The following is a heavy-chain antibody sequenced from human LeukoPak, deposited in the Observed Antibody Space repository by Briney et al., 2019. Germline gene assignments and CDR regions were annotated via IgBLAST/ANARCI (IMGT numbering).Heavy chain of an antibody. CDR1: GFTFSSYW. CDR3: ARHHDSSGRGAFDI. V-gene: IGHV4-39*07. CDR2: IYYSGST. J-gene: IGHJ3*02. D-gene: IGHD3-22*01. Sequence: GSLRLSCAASGFTFSSYWMSWVRQPPGKGLEWIGSIYYSGSTYYNPSLKSRVTISVDTSKNQFSLKLSSVTAADTAVYYCARHHDSSGRGAFDIWGQGTMVTASS.